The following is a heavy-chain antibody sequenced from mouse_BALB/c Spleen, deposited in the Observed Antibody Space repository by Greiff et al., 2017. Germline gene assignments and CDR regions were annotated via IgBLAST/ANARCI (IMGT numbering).Heavy chain of an antibody. V-gene: IGHV1-80*01. J-gene: IGHJ1*01. Sequence: QVQLQQSGAELVRPGSSVKISCKASGYAFSSYWMNWVKQRPGQGLEWIGQIYPGDGDTNYNRKFKGKATLTADKSSSTAYMQLSSLTSEDSAVYFCARSDYGNPYWYFDVWGAGTTVTVSS. D-gene: IGHD2-1*01. CDR3: ARSDYGNPYWYFDV. CDR2: IYPGDGDT. CDR1: GYAFSSYW.